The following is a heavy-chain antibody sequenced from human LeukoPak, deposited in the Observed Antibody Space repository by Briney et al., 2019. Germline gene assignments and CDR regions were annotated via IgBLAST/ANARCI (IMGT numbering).Heavy chain of an antibody. D-gene: IGHD2-2*01. V-gene: IGHV3-21*01. J-gene: IGHJ4*02. CDR1: GFTFSSYS. Sequence: GGSLRLSCAASGFTFSSYSMNWVRQAPGKGLEWVSSISSSNSYIYYADSVKGRFTISRDNAKNSLYLQMNSLRAEDTAVYYCARERLQNQLLSGLDYWGQGTLVTVSS. CDR2: ISSSNSYI. CDR3: ARERLQNQLLSGLDY.